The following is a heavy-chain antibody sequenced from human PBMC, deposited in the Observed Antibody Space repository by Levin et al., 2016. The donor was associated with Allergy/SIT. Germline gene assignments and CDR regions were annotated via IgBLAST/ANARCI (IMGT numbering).Heavy chain of an antibody. V-gene: IGHV3-53*01. D-gene: IGHD5-24*01. CDR2: IYSGGTV. Sequence: WIRQPPGKGLQWVSVIYSGGTVNHAESVKGRFTISRDNSKNTLDLQMNSLRVEDAAVYFCARGALESDAFDLWGQGTVVTVSS. CDR3: ARGALESDAFDL. J-gene: IGHJ3*01.